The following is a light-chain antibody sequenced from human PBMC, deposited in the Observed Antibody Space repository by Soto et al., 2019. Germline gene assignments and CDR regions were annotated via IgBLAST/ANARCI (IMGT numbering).Light chain of an antibody. CDR2: GDN. CDR1: TSNIGAPYD. CDR3: LLSYSGARRYV. J-gene: IGLJ1*01. Sequence: QSVLTQPPSVSGAPGQRVSISRTGSTSNIGAPYDVHWYQHLPGTAPKLLIYGDNNRPSGVPARFSGSLLGGKAALTLSGAQPEDEAEYYCLLSYSGARRYVFGTGTKVTVL. V-gene: IGLV1-40*01.